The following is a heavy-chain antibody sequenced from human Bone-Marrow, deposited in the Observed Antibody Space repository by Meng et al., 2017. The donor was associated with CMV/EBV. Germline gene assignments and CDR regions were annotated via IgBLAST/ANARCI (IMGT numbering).Heavy chain of an antibody. CDR2: IYYSGST. J-gene: IGHJ4*02. Sequence: ESLKISCTVSGGSISSSSYYWGWIRQPSGKGLEWIGSIYYSGSTYYNPSLKSRVTISVDTSKNQFSLKLSSVTAADTAVYYCARQAGTVVGATGYLDYWGQGTLVTVSS. CDR3: ARQAGTVVGATGYLDY. V-gene: IGHV4-39*01. D-gene: IGHD1-26*01. CDR1: GGSISSSSYY.